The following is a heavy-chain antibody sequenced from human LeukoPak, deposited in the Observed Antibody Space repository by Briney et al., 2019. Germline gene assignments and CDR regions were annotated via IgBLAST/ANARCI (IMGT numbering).Heavy chain of an antibody. CDR3: HIVVVPAAAGGPDY. D-gene: IGHD2-2*01. CDR1: GGTFSSYA. Sequence: ASVKVSCKASGGTFSSYAISWVRQAPGQGLEWMGGIIPIFGTANYAQKFQGRVTITADESTSTAYMELSSLRFEDTAVYYCHIVVVPAAAGGPDYWGQGTLVTVSS. J-gene: IGHJ4*02. V-gene: IGHV1-69*13. CDR2: IIPIFGTA.